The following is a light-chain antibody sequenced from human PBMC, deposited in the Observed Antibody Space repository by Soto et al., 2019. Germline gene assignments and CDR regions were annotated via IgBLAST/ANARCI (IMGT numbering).Light chain of an antibody. Sequence: DIQMTQSTSSLSASVGDRVTITCRESQGISNYLAWYQQKPGKVPKLLIYAASTLQSVVPSRFSGSGSGTDFTLPISSLQPEDVATYYCQKYTSAHWTFGQGTKVEIK. J-gene: IGKJ1*01. V-gene: IGKV1-27*01. CDR2: AAS. CDR1: QGISNY. CDR3: QKYTSAHWT.